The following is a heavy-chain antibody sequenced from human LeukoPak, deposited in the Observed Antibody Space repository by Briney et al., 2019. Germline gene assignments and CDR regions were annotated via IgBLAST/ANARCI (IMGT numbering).Heavy chain of an antibody. CDR2: IYYSGST. CDR1: GGSISSSSYY. Sequence: SETLSLTCTVSGGSISSSSYYWGWIRQPPGKGLEWIGSIYYSGSTYYNPSLKSRVTISVDTSKNQFSLKLSPVTAADTAVYYCAREASGFDYWGQGTLVTVSS. V-gene: IGHV4-39*02. CDR3: AREASGFDY. J-gene: IGHJ4*02.